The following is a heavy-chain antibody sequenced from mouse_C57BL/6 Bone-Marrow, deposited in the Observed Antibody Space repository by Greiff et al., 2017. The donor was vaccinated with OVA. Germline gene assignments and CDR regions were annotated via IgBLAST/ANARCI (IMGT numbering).Heavy chain of an antibody. V-gene: IGHV3-6*01. J-gene: IGHJ1*03. CDR1: GYSITSGYY. CDR2: ISYDGSN. CDR3: ARWEYGNYRYFDV. D-gene: IGHD2-10*02. Sequence: EVQLQESGPGLVKPSQSLSLTCSVTGYSITSGYYWNWIRQFPGNKLEWMGYISYDGSNNYNPSLKNRISITRDTSKNQFFLKLNSVTTEDTATYYCARWEYGNYRYFDVWGTGTTVTVSS.